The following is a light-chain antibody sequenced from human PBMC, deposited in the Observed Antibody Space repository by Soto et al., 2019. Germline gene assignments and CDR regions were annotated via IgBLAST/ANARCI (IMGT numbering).Light chain of an antibody. V-gene: IGKV4-1*01. CDR1: QSVLYSPNNKNY. J-gene: IGKJ3*01. CDR2: WAS. Sequence: DIVMTQSPDSLAVSLGERATINCKSSQSVLYSPNNKNYLAWFQQKPGLPPKLIIYWASTRESGVPDRFSGSXXXTDFTLTISSLXXXXXXXXXCQHYYTTPPAFGPGTKVDIK. CDR3: QHYYTTPPA.